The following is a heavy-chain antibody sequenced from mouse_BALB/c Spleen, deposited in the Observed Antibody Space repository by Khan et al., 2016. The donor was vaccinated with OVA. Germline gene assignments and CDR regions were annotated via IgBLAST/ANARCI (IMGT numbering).Heavy chain of an antibody. CDR3: ARGRGLRREDYYAMDY. V-gene: IGHV3-1*02. CDR2: IHYSGST. CDR1: GYSITSGYS. D-gene: IGHD2-4*01. J-gene: IGHJ4*01. Sequence: EVQLQESGPDLVKPSQSLSLTCTVTGYSITSGYSWHWIRQFPGNKLEWMGYIHYSGSTNYNPSLKSRISITRDTSKNQFFLQLNSVTTEDTATYYWARGRGLRREDYYAMDYWGQGTSVTVSS.